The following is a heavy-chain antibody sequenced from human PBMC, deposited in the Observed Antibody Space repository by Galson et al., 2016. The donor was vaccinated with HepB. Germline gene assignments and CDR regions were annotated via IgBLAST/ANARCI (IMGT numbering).Heavy chain of an antibody. CDR1: GGTFSSHA. D-gene: IGHD3-10*01. CDR3: ARASRDTYYSGSGSYYAPVAKWFDP. J-gene: IGHJ5*02. V-gene: IGHV1-69*13. CDR2: TIPVFGTI. Sequence: SVKVSCKASGGTFSSHAISWVRQAPGQGFEWMGGTIPVFGTINYAQKFQDRVTIIADESTSTVYMELSSLRSEDTAVYYCARASRDTYYSGSGSYYAPVAKWFDPWGQGTLVTVSS.